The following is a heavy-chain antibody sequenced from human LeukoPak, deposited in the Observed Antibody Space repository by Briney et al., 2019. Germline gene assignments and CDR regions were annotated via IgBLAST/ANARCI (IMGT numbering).Heavy chain of an antibody. D-gene: IGHD2-2*01. Sequence: ASVKVSCKASGYTFTSDYMHWVRHAPVQGLVWMGIINPSGGSTSYAQKFQGRVTMTRDTSTSTVYMELSSLRSEDTAVYYCARELSSSTQTLNYYYYYGMDVWGKGTTVTVSS. CDR1: GYTFTSDY. CDR2: INPSGGST. J-gene: IGHJ6*04. CDR3: ARELSSSTQTLNYYYYYGMDV. V-gene: IGHV1-46*01.